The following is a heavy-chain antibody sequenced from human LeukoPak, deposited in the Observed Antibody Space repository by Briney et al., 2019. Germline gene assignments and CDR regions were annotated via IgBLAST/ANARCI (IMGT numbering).Heavy chain of an antibody. Sequence: GGSLRLSCAASGFTFSSYAMHWARQAPGKGLEWVAVISYDGSNKYYADSVKGRFTISRDNSKNTLYLQMNSLRAEDTAVYYCAREGIGYYDSSGSLDAFDIWGQGTMVTVSS. J-gene: IGHJ3*02. CDR3: AREGIGYYDSSGSLDAFDI. CDR1: GFTFSSYA. CDR2: ISYDGSNK. D-gene: IGHD3-22*01. V-gene: IGHV3-30*04.